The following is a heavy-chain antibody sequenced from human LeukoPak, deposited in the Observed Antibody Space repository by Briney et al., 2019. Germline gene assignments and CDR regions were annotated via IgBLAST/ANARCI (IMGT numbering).Heavy chain of an antibody. CDR1: GGTFSSYA. Sequence: SVKVSCKASGGTFSSYAISWVRQAPGQGLEWMGGIIPIFGTANYAQKFQGRVTITADKSTSTAYMELSSLRSEDTAVYYCARDSSSFNLFDYWGQGTLVTVSS. CDR3: ARDSSSFNLFDY. V-gene: IGHV1-69*06. D-gene: IGHD6-13*01. CDR2: IIPIFGTA. J-gene: IGHJ4*02.